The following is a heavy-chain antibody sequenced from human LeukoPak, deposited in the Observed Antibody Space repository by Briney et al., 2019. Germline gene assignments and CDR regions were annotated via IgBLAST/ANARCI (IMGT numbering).Heavy chain of an antibody. J-gene: IGHJ4*02. D-gene: IGHD2/OR15-2a*01. Sequence: GGSLRLSCVASGLTFTSSDFNWIRQAPGKGLEWLSTITRSGSNLYYADSVKGRFTTSRDDAKDSVYLQMNSLRAEDTAVYRCARDVRGPHDFWGQGTLVTVSS. CDR2: ITRSGSNL. CDR1: GLTFTSSD. CDR3: ARDVRGPHDF. V-gene: IGHV3-21*01.